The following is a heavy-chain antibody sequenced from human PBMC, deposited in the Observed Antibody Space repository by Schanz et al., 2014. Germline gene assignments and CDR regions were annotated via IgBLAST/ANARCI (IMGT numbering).Heavy chain of an antibody. Sequence: QVQLVESGGGVVQLGRSLRLSCATSGLNFDYYGMNWVRQAPGKGLEWVANIGYDGSEKYYVDSVKGRFTISRDNSKDTLYLQMSGLTPEDTAVYYCARGPIAIQGVPMDFWGQGTLVTVSS. CDR2: IGYDGSEK. J-gene: IGHJ4*02. CDR1: GLNFDYYG. D-gene: IGHD3-10*01. V-gene: IGHV3-33*01. CDR3: ARGPIAIQGVPMDF.